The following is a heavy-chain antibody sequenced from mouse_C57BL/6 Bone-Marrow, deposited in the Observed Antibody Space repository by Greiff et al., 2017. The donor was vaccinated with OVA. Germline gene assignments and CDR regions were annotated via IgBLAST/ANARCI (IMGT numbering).Heavy chain of an antibody. CDR1: GFTFSDYG. CDR2: ISSGSSTI. J-gene: IGHJ3*01. V-gene: IGHV5-17*01. Sequence: EVKLVESGGGLVKPGGSLKLSCAASGFTFSDYGMHWVRQTPEQGLEWVAYISSGSSTIDYADTVKGRATISRDNATNTLFLQMTSLTSEDTAVYYCTRDYFAYWGQGTLVTVSA. D-gene: IGHD2-4*01. CDR3: TRDYFAY.